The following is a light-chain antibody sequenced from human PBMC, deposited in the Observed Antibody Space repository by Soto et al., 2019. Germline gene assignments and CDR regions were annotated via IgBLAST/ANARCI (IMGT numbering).Light chain of an antibody. CDR2: DVS. CDR3: SSYSSSGSPYV. J-gene: IGLJ1*01. CDR1: SSDVGGYNY. Sequence: HSVLTQPASVSGSPGQSITISCTGTSSDVGGYNYVSWYQQYPGKAPKFLIYDVSNRPSGVSNRFSGSKSGNTASLTISGLQAEDEGDYYCSSYSSSGSPYVFGTGTKLTVL. V-gene: IGLV2-14*03.